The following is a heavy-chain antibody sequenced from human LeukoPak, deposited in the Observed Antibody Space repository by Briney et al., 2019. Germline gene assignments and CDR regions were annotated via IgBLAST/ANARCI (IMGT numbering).Heavy chain of an antibody. CDR3: ARRPTYHYDSSGYWNY. CDR2: IYYSGST. D-gene: IGHD3-22*01. CDR1: GGSISSYY. Sequence: SETLSLTCTVSGGSISSYYWSWIRQPPGKGLEWIGYIYYSGSTNYNPSLKSRVTISVDTSKNQFSMKVSSVTAADTAVYYCARRPTYHYDSSGYWNYWGQGTLVTVSS. J-gene: IGHJ4*02. V-gene: IGHV4-59*08.